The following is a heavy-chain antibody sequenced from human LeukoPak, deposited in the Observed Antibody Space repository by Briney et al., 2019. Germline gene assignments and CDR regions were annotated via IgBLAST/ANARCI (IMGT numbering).Heavy chain of an antibody. Sequence: PSETLSLTCTVSGGSISSYYWSWIRQPPGKGLEWIGYIYYSGSTNYNPSLKSRVTISVDTSKNQFSLKLSSVTAADTAVYYCARSSGVWFDPWGQGTLVTVSS. CDR3: ARSSGVWFDP. J-gene: IGHJ5*02. V-gene: IGHV4-59*12. CDR2: IYYSGST. D-gene: IGHD6-19*01. CDR1: GGSISSYY.